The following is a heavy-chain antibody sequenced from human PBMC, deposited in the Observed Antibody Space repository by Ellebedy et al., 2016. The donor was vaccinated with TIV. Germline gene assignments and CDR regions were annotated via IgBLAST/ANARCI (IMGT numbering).Heavy chain of an antibody. Sequence: GESLKISCAASGFTFSSYAMSWVRQAPGKGLEWVSAISGSGGSTYYADSVKGRFTISRDNSKNTLYLQMNSLRAEDTAVYYCAILVVVPAAMGDYWGQGTLVTVSS. CDR3: AILVVVPAAMGDY. D-gene: IGHD2-2*01. J-gene: IGHJ4*02. V-gene: IGHV3-23*01. CDR1: GFTFSSYA. CDR2: ISGSGGST.